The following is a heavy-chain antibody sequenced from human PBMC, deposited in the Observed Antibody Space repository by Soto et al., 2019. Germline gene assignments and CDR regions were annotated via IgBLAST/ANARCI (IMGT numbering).Heavy chain of an antibody. D-gene: IGHD3-10*01. J-gene: IGHJ6*02. CDR2: IRSKANSYAT. Sequence: EVQLVESGGGLVQPGGSLKLSCAASGFTFSGSAMHWVRQASGKGLEWVGRIRSKANSYATAYAASVKGRFTISRDDSKNTAYLQMNSLKTEDTAVYYCTRYEGSGGFFTPPNAFPHMDVWGQGTTVTVSS. V-gene: IGHV3-73*01. CDR3: TRYEGSGGFFTPPNAFPHMDV. CDR1: GFTFSGSA.